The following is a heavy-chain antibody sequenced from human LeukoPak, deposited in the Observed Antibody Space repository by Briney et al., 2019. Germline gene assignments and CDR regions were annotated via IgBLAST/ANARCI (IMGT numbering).Heavy chain of an antibody. Sequence: GGSLRLSCAASGFTFSSYSMNWVRQAPGKGLEWVANIKQDGSEKYYVDSVKGRFTISRDNAKNSLYLQMNSLRAEDTAVYYCARDLDYGDYVVPHHAFDIWGQGTMVTVSS. V-gene: IGHV3-7*01. J-gene: IGHJ3*02. CDR3: ARDLDYGDYVVPHHAFDI. CDR2: IKQDGSEK. CDR1: GFTFSSYS. D-gene: IGHD4-17*01.